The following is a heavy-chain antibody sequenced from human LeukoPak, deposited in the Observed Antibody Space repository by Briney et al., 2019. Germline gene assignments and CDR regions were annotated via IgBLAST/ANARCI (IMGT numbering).Heavy chain of an antibody. V-gene: IGHV3-21*01. D-gene: IGHD3-3*01. Sequence: GGSLRLSCAASGFTFSSYIMNWVRQAPGKGLEWVSSICSGSSYIYYADSVKGRFTISRDNAKNSLYLQMNSLRAEDTAVYYCARDLRFGYGFWSGYYFDYWGQGTLVTVSS. CDR2: ICSGSSYI. CDR1: GFTFSSYI. J-gene: IGHJ4*02. CDR3: ARDLRFGYGFWSGYYFDY.